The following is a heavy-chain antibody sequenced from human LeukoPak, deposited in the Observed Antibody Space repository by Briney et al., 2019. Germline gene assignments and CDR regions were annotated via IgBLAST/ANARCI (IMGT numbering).Heavy chain of an antibody. J-gene: IGHJ5*02. D-gene: IGHD3-16*01. CDR3: ANWGRFDP. CDR2: ISYDENKK. CDR1: GFTFSNYG. Sequence: GGSLRLSCAASGFTFSNYGMHWVRQAPGKGLEWVAVISYDENKKYYADSVKGRFTISRDNSKNTLYLQMNSLRVEDTAVYYCANWGRFDPWGQGTLVTVSS. V-gene: IGHV3-30*18.